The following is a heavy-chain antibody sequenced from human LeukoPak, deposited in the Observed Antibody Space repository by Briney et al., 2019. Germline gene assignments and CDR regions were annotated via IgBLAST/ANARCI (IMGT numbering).Heavy chain of an antibody. CDR1: GFRFSDSS. D-gene: IGHD5-24*01. Sequence: GGSLRLSCAASGFRFSDSSMNWVRQAPGKGLEWISYIGISSGNTKYADSVKGRFTISGDKARNSLYLQMNSLRVEDTAVYYCARDYKYAFDNWGQGTLVTVSS. V-gene: IGHV3-48*01. CDR3: ARDYKYAFDN. J-gene: IGHJ4*02. CDR2: IGISSGNT.